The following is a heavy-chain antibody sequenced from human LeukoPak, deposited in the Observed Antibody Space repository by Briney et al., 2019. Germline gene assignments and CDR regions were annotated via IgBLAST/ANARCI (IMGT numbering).Heavy chain of an antibody. CDR3: AKDPPCSGGTCYGYFGS. D-gene: IGHD2-15*01. CDR1: GFTFSTYA. J-gene: IGHJ4*02. Sequence: GGSLRLSCAASGFTFSTYAMNWVRQAPGKGLEWVSIISGSGGNTFYADAVKGRFTISRDNSINTLYLQMNNLRDDDTAVYYCAKDPPCSGGTCYGYFGSWGQGTLVTVSS. V-gene: IGHV3-23*01. CDR2: ISGSGGNT.